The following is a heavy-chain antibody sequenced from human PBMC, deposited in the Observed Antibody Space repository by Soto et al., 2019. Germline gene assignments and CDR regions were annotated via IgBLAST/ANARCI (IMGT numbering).Heavy chain of an antibody. CDR3: ARHAREPDDWFDP. CDR2: IYYSGTT. D-gene: IGHD2-2*01. Sequence: QVQLQESGPGLVKPSETLSLTCTVSGDSLGSHCWSWIRQPPGKGLEWIGYIYYSGTTNYNPSLKSRVTISVDTSKNQFSLKLPSVTAADAAVYYCARHAREPDDWFDPWGQGTLVTVSS. V-gene: IGHV4-59*08. CDR1: GDSLGSHC. J-gene: IGHJ5*02.